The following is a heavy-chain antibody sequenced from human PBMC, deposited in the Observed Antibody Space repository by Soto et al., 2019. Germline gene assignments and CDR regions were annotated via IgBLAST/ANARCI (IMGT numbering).Heavy chain of an antibody. CDR2: ISNSGRT. V-gene: IGHV4-31*03. Sequence: SENLSHTCTVSGDSISRGAYYWSWIRQHPGKGLEWIGYISNSGRTYYNPSLKSRLTISLDTSENQFSLKLTSVTAADTAMYYCARAIPYYDFWSGYYTPGGMDVWGQGTTVT. CDR3: ARAIPYYDFWSGYYTPGGMDV. CDR1: GDSISRGAYY. J-gene: IGHJ6*02. D-gene: IGHD3-3*01.